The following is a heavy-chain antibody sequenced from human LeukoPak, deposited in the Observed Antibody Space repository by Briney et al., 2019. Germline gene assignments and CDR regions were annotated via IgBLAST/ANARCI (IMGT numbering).Heavy chain of an antibody. CDR3: ASRPLPTGLYYYYYMDV. D-gene: IGHD4-11*01. J-gene: IGHJ6*03. CDR1: GGSISSGGYY. CDR2: IYYSGST. V-gene: IGHV4-30-2*03. Sequence: SQTLCLTCTVSGGSISSGGYYWSWIRQPPGKGLEWIESIYYSGSTYYNPSLKSRVSISVDTSKNQFSLKLSSVTAADTAVYYCASRPLPTGLYYYYYMDVWGKGTTVTVSS.